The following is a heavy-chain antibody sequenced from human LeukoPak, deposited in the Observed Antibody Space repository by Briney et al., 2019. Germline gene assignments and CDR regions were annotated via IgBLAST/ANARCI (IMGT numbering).Heavy chain of an antibody. D-gene: IGHD3-3*01. CDR3: AKDHMEWLLSGLDF. CDR2: IRYDGSNK. CDR1: GFTFSRYG. J-gene: IGHJ4*02. V-gene: IGHV3-30*02. Sequence: GGSLRLSCAASGFTFSRYGMHWVRQAPGKGLEWGAFIRYDGSNKYYADSVKGRFTISRDNSKNTLYLQMNSLRAEDTAVYYCAKDHMEWLLSGLDFWGQGSLVPVSS.